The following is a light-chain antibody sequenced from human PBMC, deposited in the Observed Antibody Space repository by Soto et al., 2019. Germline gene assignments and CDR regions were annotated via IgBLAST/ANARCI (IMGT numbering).Light chain of an antibody. CDR1: QSVSSN. Sequence: ITQYPGTLSVSPGERASLSCRASQSVSSNLAWYQQKPGQAPRLLIYDASSRATGIPARFSGSGSGTDFTLTISSLQSEDFAVYYCQQYYHWPWTFGQGTKVDIK. CDR2: DAS. CDR3: QQYYHWPWT. V-gene: IGKV3-15*01. J-gene: IGKJ1*01.